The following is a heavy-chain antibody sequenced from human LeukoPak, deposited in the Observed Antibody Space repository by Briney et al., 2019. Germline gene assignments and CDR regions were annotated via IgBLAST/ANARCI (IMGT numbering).Heavy chain of an antibody. V-gene: IGHV1-69*13. CDR1: GGTFSSYP. Sequence: SVTVSCKASGGTFSSYPISWVRQAPGQGLEWMGGIIPIFDTANYAQKFQGRVKITADESTSTAYMELSSMRSEDTAVYYCARNSGGATTSYEYFQHWGQGTLVTVSS. CDR3: ARNSGGATTSYEYFQH. CDR2: IIPIFDTA. J-gene: IGHJ1*01. D-gene: IGHD5-12*01.